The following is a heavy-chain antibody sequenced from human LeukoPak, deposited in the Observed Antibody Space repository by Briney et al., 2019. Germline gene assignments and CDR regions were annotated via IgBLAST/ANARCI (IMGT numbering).Heavy chain of an antibody. CDR2: IYYSGST. V-gene: IGHV4-61*08. CDR1: GGSISSGGYY. CDR3: ARDGGYSYGLGLDY. D-gene: IGHD5-18*01. Sequence: SETLSLTCTVSGGSISSGGYYWSWLRQPPGEGLEWIGYIYYSGSTNYNPSLKSRVTISVDTSKNQFSLKLSSVTAADTAVYYCARDGGYSYGLGLDYWGQGTLVTVSS. J-gene: IGHJ4*02.